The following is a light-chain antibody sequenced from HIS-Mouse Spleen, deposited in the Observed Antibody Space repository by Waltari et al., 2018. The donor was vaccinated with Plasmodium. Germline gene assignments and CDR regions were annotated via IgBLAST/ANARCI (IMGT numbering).Light chain of an antibody. CDR1: SSDVGSYNL. Sequence: QSALTQPASVSVSPGQSITISCTGTSSDVGSYNLVSCYQQLPGKAPKLRIYEGSKRPAGVANRFSGSKSGNTASRTISGLQAEDEADYYCCSYAGSSTNWVFGGGTKLTVL. CDR2: EGS. V-gene: IGLV2-23*01. J-gene: IGLJ3*02. CDR3: CSYAGSSTNWV.